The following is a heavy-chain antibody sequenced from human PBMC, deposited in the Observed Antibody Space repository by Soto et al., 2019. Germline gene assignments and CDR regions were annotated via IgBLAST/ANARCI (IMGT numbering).Heavy chain of an antibody. CDR2: IGFDGTNI. CDR3: VRTACVINNCSYRGVR. D-gene: IGHD3-10*01. V-gene: IGHV3-33*01. CDR1: GFDFKTYG. Sequence: QGHLVESGGGVVQPGRSLRLSCVASGFDFKTYGMPWVRQAPGKGLEWVAVIGFDGTNIHYSDSVRGRFSISRDNSENTVSLQMNSLRVEDTALYYCVRTACVINNCSYRGVRWGQGTLVTV. J-gene: IGHJ4*02.